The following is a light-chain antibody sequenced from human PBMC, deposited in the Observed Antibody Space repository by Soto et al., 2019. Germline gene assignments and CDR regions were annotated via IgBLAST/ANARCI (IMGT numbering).Light chain of an antibody. CDR2: GAS. Sequence: EIVLTQSPGTLSLSPGEIATLSCRAMQSVSSSYLSWYQQKPGQAPMLLIYGASSRATGIPDRFSGSGSGTDFTLTISRLEPEDFAVYSSKQYGSXPLTFGGGTKV. V-gene: IGKV3-20*01. J-gene: IGKJ4*01. CDR1: QSVSSSY. CDR3: KQYGSXPLT.